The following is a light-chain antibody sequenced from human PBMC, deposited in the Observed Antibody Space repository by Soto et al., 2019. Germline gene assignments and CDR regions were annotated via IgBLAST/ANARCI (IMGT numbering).Light chain of an antibody. CDR2: AAS. J-gene: IGKJ2*01. Sequence: DIQMTQSPSSLSASVGDRVTITCRASQSISSYLNWYQQKPGKAPKLLISAASSLQSGVPSRFSGSGSGTDFTLTISSLQPEDFATYYCQQSYRTPYTFGQGTKLEIK. CDR1: QSISSY. CDR3: QQSYRTPYT. V-gene: IGKV1-39*01.